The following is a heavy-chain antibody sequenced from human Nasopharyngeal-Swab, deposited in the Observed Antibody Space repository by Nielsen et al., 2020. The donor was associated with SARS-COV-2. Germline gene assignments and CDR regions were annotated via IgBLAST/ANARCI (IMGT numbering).Heavy chain of an antibody. J-gene: IGHJ5*02. V-gene: IGHV7-4-1*02. D-gene: IGHD2-2*01. CDR2: INTNTGNP. CDR1: GYTFTSYA. CDR3: ARSNQRGYCSSTSCQGRDWFDP. Sequence: ASVKVPCKASGYTFTSYAMNWVRQAPGQGLEWMGWINTNTGNPTYAQGFTGRFVFSLDTSVSTAYLQISSLKAEDTAVYYCARSNQRGYCSSTSCQGRDWFDPWGQGTLVTVSS.